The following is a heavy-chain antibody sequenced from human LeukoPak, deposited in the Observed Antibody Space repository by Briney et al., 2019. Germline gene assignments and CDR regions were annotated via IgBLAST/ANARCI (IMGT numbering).Heavy chain of an antibody. CDR1: GFTFSGYG. V-gene: IGHV3-33*06. Sequence: PGGSLRLSCAASGFTFSGYGMYWVRQAPGKGLEWVAMIWYDGSIKYYADSVKGRFTISRDDSKNTLYLQMNSLRAEDTAVYYCAKETYNYDSSGYSFDYWGQGTLVTVSS. CDR3: AKETYNYDSSGYSFDY. CDR2: IWYDGSIK. D-gene: IGHD3-22*01. J-gene: IGHJ4*02.